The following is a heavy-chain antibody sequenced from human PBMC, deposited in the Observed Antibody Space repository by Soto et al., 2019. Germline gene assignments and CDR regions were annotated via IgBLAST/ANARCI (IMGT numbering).Heavy chain of an antibody. CDR3: AGRSGEGWFDP. CDR2: IYYSGST. V-gene: IGHV4-61*08. J-gene: IGHJ5*02. D-gene: IGHD2-15*01. CDR1: GGSLSSGAYY. Sequence: SETLSLTCTVSGGSLSSGAYYWSWIRQHPGKGLEWIGYIYYSGSTHYNPSLKSRVTISLNTSKNQFSLKLSSVTAADTAVYYCAGRSGEGWFDPWGQGTLVTVSS.